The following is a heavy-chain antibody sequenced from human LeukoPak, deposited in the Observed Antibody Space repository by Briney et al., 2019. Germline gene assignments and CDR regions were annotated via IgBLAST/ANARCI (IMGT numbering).Heavy chain of an antibody. J-gene: IGHJ4*02. CDR2: IWYDGSSK. D-gene: IGHD2-8*01. V-gene: IGHV3-33*01. CDR1: GFIFSNYG. Sequence: GGSLRLSCAAFGFIFSNYGMHWVRQAPGKGLEWVAVIWYDGSSKYYADSVKGRFTISRDNSKNMLYLEVNSLRAEDTAVYYCARGSSANGGDYWGQGTLVTVSS. CDR3: ARGSSANGGDY.